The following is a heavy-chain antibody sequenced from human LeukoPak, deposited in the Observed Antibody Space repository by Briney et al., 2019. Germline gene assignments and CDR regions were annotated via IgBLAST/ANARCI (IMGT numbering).Heavy chain of an antibody. CDR1: GGSISSSSYS. CDR3: ASRATVTTYYYYYMDV. V-gene: IGHV4-39*01. D-gene: IGHD4-17*01. J-gene: IGHJ6*03. CDR2: IYYSGGT. Sequence: SETLSLICTVSGGSISSSSYSWGWLRQPPGTGLEWLGSIYYSGGTYYNPSLKSRVTISVDTSKNQFSLKLSSVTPADTAVYYCASRATVTTYYYYYMDVWGKGTTVTVSS.